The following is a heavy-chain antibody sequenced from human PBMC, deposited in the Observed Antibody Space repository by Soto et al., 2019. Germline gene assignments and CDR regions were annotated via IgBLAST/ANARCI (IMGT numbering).Heavy chain of an antibody. J-gene: IGHJ4*02. Sequence: PSETLSLTCTVSDGSISSYYWSWIRQPPGKGLECIGYISYSGSTKYNPSLKNRVTILRDTSKSQFSLKLSSVTAADTAVYYCARRWGRTFDYWGQGTLVTVSS. CDR3: ARRWGRTFDY. D-gene: IGHD1-26*01. CDR2: ISYSGST. CDR1: DGSISSYY. V-gene: IGHV4-59*08.